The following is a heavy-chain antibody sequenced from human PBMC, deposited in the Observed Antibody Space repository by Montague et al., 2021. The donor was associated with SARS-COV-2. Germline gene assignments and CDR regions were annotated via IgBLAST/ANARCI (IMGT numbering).Heavy chain of an antibody. CDR2: IYYTGXT. CDR3: ARLTRFFDSSGSPSAFDF. CDR1: GGSITNSIDY. D-gene: IGHD3-22*01. Sequence: SETLSLTCTVSGGSITNSIDYWAWIRQPPGKGLEWIGSIYYTGXTXYXXXXKXRVTTSVVTSKNHFTLKLSSVTAVDTAVYYCARLTRFFDSSGSPSAFDFWGQGTKVTVSS. J-gene: IGHJ3*01. V-gene: IGHV4-39*02.